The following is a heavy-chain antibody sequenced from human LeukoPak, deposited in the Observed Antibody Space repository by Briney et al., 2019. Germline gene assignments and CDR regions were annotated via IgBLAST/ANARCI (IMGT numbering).Heavy chain of an antibody. V-gene: IGHV4-38-2*01. CDR2: IYHSGST. CDR1: GDSISSGYY. J-gene: IGHJ4*02. Sequence: SETLSLTCAVSGDSISSGYYWGWIRQPPGKGLEWIGSIYHSGSTYYNPSLKSRVTISVDTSKNQFSLKLSSVTAADTAVYYCATVYDSSGYFDYWGQGTLVTVSS. CDR3: ATVYDSSGYFDY. D-gene: IGHD3-22*01.